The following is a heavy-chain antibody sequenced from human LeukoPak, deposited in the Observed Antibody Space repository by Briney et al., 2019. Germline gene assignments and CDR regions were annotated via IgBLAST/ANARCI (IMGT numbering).Heavy chain of an antibody. CDR3: ARLKFYDSTGYNKAYYMDV. CDR1: GGSTINYY. J-gene: IGHJ6*03. D-gene: IGHD3-9*01. Sequence: SGTLSLTCTVSGGSTINYYWSWIRQSAGKGLEWVGRIYITGTTDYNPSLESRLTMSIDTSKNQFSLKLRSVTAADTAVYYCARLKFYDSTGYNKAYYMDVWGTGLSVTVAS. CDR2: IYITGTT. V-gene: IGHV4-4*07.